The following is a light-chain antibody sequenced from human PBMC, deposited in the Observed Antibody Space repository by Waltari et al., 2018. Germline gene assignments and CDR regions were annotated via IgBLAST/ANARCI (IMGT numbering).Light chain of an antibody. CDR2: EVI. V-gene: IGLV2-23*02. J-gene: IGLJ3*02. CDR1: SSDGGFYNL. CDR3: CSYAGRNIWV. Sequence: QSALTQPASVSGSPGQSITISCTGTSSDGGFYNLVSWYQQNPGKAPELVVYEVISRPSGVSNRFSGSKSGNTASLTISGLQAEDEADYYCCSYAGRNIWVFGGGTKLTVL.